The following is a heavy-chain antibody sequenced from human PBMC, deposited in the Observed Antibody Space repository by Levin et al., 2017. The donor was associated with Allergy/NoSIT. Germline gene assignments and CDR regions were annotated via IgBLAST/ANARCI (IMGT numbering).Heavy chain of an antibody. D-gene: IGHD2-15*01. CDR3: ARSVAEAARFDY. Sequence: SQTLSLTCTVSGGSINNYYWNWIRQSAGKGMELIGRIYSSGTTNYNPSLKSRVSMSVDTSKNQFSLKLTSVTAADTAIYYCARSVAEAARFDYWGQGTLVTVSS. J-gene: IGHJ4*02. CDR2: IYSSGTT. V-gene: IGHV4-4*07. CDR1: GGSINNYY.